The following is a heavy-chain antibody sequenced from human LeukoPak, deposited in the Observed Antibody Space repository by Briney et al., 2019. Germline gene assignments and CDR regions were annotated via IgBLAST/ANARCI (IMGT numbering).Heavy chain of an antibody. D-gene: IGHD2-15*01. V-gene: IGHV3-9*01. CDR1: GFTFDDYA. CDR3: ASYCSGGSCYSGY. Sequence: PGGSLRLSCAASGFTFDDYAMHWVRQAPGKGLEWVSSISWNTGTIGYADSVKGRFTISRDNAKNSLYLQMNSLRAEDTAVYYCASYCSGGSCYSGYWGQGTLVTVSS. J-gene: IGHJ4*02. CDR2: ISWNTGTI.